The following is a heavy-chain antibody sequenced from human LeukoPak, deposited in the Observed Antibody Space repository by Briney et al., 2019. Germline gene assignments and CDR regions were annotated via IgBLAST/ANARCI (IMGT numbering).Heavy chain of an antibody. V-gene: IGHV1-46*01. CDR3: ARDRDYYDSSGPLPVFDY. J-gene: IGHJ4*02. D-gene: IGHD3-22*01. CDR1: GYTFTSYY. CDR2: INPSGGST. Sequence: ASVKVSCKASGYTFTSYYMHWVRQAPGQGLEWMGIINPSGGSTSYAQKFQGRVTITTDESTSTAYMELSSLRSEDTAVYYCARDRDYYDSSGPLPVFDYWGQGTLVTVSS.